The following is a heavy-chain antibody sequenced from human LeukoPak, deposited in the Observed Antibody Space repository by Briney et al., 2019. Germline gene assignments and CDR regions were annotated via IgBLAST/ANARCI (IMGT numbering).Heavy chain of an antibody. V-gene: IGHV4-39*01. CDR2: IYYSGST. Sequence: SETLSLTCTVSGGSISSSSYYWGRIPQPPGKGLEWNGSIYYSGSTYYNPSLKSRVTISVDTSKIQLSLKLSSVTAADTAVYYCARQHYDFWSGYYYFDYWGQGTLVTVSS. CDR1: GGSISSSSYY. CDR3: ARQHYDFWSGYYYFDY. J-gene: IGHJ4*02. D-gene: IGHD3-3*01.